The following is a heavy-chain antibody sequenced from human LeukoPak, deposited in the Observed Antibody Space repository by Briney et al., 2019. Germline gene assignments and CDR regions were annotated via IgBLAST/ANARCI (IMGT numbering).Heavy chain of an antibody. CDR1: GYTFTSYG. Sequence: GASVKVSCKASGYTFTSYGISWVRQAPGQGLEWMGWISAYNGNTNYAQKLQGRVTMTTDTSTSTAYMELRSLRSDDTAVYYCARGLYYYGSGTTNDYWGQETLVTVSS. J-gene: IGHJ4*02. D-gene: IGHD3-10*01. CDR3: ARGLYYYGSGTTNDY. CDR2: ISAYNGNT. V-gene: IGHV1-18*01.